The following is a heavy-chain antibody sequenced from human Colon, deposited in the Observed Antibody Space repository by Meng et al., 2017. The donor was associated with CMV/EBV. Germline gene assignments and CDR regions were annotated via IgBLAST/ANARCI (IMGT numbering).Heavy chain of an antibody. Sequence: GGSLRLSCAASGFTVSSNYMSWVRQAPGKGLEWVSVIYSGGSTYYADSVKGRFTISRDNSKNTLYLQMNSLRAEDTAVYYCAREEGQQLVPDAFDIWGQGTMVTVS. J-gene: IGHJ3*02. D-gene: IGHD6-13*01. CDR2: IYSGGST. CDR1: GFTVSSNY. CDR3: AREEGQQLVPDAFDI. V-gene: IGHV3-66*02.